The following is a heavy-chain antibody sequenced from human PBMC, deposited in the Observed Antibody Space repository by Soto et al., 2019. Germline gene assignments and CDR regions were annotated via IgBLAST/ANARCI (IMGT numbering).Heavy chain of an antibody. CDR2: IDPSDSYT. V-gene: IGHV5-10-1*01. CDR3: AGGKIAAAGSFDY. CDR1: GYSFTSYW. Sequence: PGESLKISCKGSGYSFTSYWISWVRQMPGKGLEWMGRIDPSDSYTNYSPSLQGHVTISADKSISTAYLQWSSLKASDTAMYYCAGGKIAAAGSFDYWGQGTLVTVSS. J-gene: IGHJ4*02. D-gene: IGHD6-13*01.